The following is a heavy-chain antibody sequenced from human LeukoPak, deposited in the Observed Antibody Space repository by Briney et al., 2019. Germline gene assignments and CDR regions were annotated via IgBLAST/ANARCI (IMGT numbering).Heavy chain of an antibody. Sequence: PGGSLTLSCAASGFTFSSYAMSWVRQAPGKGLEWVSGISGSGDNTYYADSVKGRFTISRDNSKNTLYLQMNSLRADDTAVYYCAKGGLVHRFDPWGQGTLVTVSS. J-gene: IGHJ5*02. CDR3: AKGGLVHRFDP. CDR1: GFTFSSYA. V-gene: IGHV3-23*01. CDR2: ISGSGDNT.